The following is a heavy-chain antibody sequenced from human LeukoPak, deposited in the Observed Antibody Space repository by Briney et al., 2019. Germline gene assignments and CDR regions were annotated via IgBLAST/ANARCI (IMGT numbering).Heavy chain of an antibody. J-gene: IGHJ3*01. D-gene: IGHD3/OR15-3a*01. CDR3: ARAPPLPLGPFTLTGAFDV. V-gene: IGHV1-2*02. CDR2: INPKSGGR. CDR1: GYTFSDYY. Sequence: ASVKVFCKASGYTFSDYYIHWVRQAPGQGLQWMGWINPKSGGRNFALQFPDRVTMTRDTSISTAYMELRSLESDDTAVYYCARAPPLPLGPFTLTGAFDVWGRGTMVTVSS.